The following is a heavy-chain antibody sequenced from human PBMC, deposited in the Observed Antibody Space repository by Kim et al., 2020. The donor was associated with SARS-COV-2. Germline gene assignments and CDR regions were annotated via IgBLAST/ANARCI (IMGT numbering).Heavy chain of an antibody. CDR2: ISYSGTT. J-gene: IGHJ4*02. Sequence: SETLSLTCTVSGGSVSSSSQFWGWIRQPPGKGLEWIGSISYSGTTYYNPSLKSRVTISVDTSKNQFSLKLRSVTVADTFVYYCARHAPGCGTNWYVDYWGQGTLVTVSS. CDR3: ARHAPGCGTNWYVDY. CDR1: GGSVSSSSQF. V-gene: IGHV4-39*01. D-gene: IGHD6-13*01.